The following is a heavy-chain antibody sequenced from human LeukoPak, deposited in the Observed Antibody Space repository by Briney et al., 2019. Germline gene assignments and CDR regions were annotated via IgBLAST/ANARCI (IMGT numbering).Heavy chain of an antibody. D-gene: IGHD1-1*01. CDR2: IRYDESNK. CDR1: GFTFSSYG. V-gene: IGHV3-30*02. CDR3: AKGTTGNFDY. Sequence: PGGSLRLSCAASGFTFSSYGMHWVRQAPGKGLEWVAFIRYDESNKYYADSVKGRFTISRDNSKNTLYLQMNSLRAEDTAVYYCAKGTTGNFDYWGQGTLVTVSS. J-gene: IGHJ4*02.